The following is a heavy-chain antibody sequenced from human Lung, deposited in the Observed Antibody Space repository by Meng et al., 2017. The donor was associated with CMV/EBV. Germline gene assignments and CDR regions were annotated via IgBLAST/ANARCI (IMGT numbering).Heavy chain of an antibody. CDR2: IYWDNDQ. J-gene: IGHJ5*02. CDR3: THRLVEPGVFSDS. D-gene: IGHD1-1*01. Sequence: QITLKDSGPTLVKPTQTLTLTGTFSGFSLTTSAEGVVWIRQFPGTALEWLALIYWDNDQRYNPSLKDRLTITKDTSNNQVVLTMTNVDPEDTATYYCTHRLVEPGVFSDSWGQGILVTVSS. V-gene: IGHV2-5*02. CDR1: GFSLTTSAEG.